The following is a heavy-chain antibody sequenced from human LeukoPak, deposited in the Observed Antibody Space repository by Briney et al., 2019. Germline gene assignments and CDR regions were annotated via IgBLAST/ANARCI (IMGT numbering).Heavy chain of an antibody. V-gene: IGHV6-1*01. CDR3: ARGNSLQFGNYYYYGMDV. Sequence: SQTLSLTCAISGDIVSSNSAAWNWIRQSPSRGLEWLGRTYYRSKWYNDYAVSVKSRITVNPDTSKNQFSLHLNSVTPEDTAVYYCARGNSLQFGNYYYYGMDVWGQGTTVTVFS. CDR2: TYYRSKWYN. J-gene: IGHJ6*02. D-gene: IGHD3-16*01. CDR1: GDIVSSNSAA.